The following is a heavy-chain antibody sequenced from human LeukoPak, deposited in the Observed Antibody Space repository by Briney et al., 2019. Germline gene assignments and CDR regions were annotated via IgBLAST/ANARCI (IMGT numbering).Heavy chain of an antibody. D-gene: IGHD4-23*01. J-gene: IGHJ4*02. CDR1: GFTFSGSA. Sequence: GGSLRLSCAASGFTFSGSAMHWARQASGKGLEWVGRIRSKANSYATAYAASVKGRFTISRDDSKNTAYLQMNSLKTEDTAVYYCTSHATTVGYWGQGTLVTVSS. V-gene: IGHV3-73*01. CDR2: IRSKANSYAT. CDR3: TSHATTVGY.